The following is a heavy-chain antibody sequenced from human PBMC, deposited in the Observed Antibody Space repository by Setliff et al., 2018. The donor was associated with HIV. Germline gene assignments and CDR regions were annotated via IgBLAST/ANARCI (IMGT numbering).Heavy chain of an antibody. CDR1: GGSFSGYY. Sequence: SETLSLTCAVYGGSFSGYYWSWIRQPPGKGLEWIGEINHSGSTNYNPSLKSRVTISVDTSKNQFSLNLNSVTASETAVYYCARHRYRFGIDSWGQGALVTVS. CDR2: INHSGST. J-gene: IGHJ5*01. V-gene: IGHV4-34*01. CDR3: ARHRYRFGIDS. D-gene: IGHD3-16*01.